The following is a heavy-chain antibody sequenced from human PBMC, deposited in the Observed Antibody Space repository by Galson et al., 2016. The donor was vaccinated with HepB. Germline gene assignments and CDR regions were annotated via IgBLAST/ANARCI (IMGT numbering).Heavy chain of an antibody. CDR2: INTANGNT. Sequence: SVKVSCKASGYTFTAYSMHWVRQAPGQRPEWVGWINTANGNTKYSQDFQGRVTINRDRSATTVYLELHSLRSEDMAVYYCAKSRYDGYDYSYYYSAMDVWGQGTTVTVSS. CDR3: AKSRYDGYDYSYYYSAMDV. V-gene: IGHV1-3*03. D-gene: IGHD5-12*01. J-gene: IGHJ6*02. CDR1: GYTFTAYS.